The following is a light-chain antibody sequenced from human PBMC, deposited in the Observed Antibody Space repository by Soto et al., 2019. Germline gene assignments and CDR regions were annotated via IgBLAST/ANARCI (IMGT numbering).Light chain of an antibody. CDR3: QQYHTWPIT. Sequence: VVTQEPSLPVSPGGTVTLTCGSSTGAVTSGHYPYWFQQKPGQAPRLLIYGGSSRATGIPVRFSGSGSETDFTLTITRLEPEDCAIYYCQQYHTWPITFGGGTKVDIK. V-gene: IGKV3-20*01. J-gene: IGKJ4*01. CDR2: GGS. CDR1: TGAVTSG.